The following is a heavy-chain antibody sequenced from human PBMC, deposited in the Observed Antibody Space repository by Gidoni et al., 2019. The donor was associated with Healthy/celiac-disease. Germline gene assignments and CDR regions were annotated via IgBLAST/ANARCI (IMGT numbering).Heavy chain of an antibody. CDR1: VFTFSSYS. CDR3: ARAPPIWFGELLSTAEAFDI. D-gene: IGHD3-10*01. J-gene: IGHJ3*02. V-gene: IGHV3-48*02. Sequence: EVQLVESGGGLVQPGGSLRLSCAASVFTFSSYSMNCGRQAPGKGLEWVLYISSSSSTIYYADSVKGRFTISRDNAKNSLYLQMNSLRDEDTAVYYCARAPPIWFGELLSTAEAFDIWGQGTMVTVSS. CDR2: ISSSSSTI.